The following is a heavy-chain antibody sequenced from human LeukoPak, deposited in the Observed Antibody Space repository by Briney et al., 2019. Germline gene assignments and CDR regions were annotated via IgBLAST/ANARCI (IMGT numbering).Heavy chain of an antibody. Sequence: GGSLRLSCAASGFTFDEYTMHWVRQAPGKGLEWVSLISWDGGRMDYADSVKGRFTISRDNSKNSLYRQMNSLRTEDTALYYCAKDNTIVATMTLDYWGQGTLVTVST. V-gene: IGHV3-43*01. D-gene: IGHD5-12*01. J-gene: IGHJ4*02. CDR2: ISWDGGRM. CDR1: GFTFDEYT. CDR3: AKDNTIVATMTLDY.